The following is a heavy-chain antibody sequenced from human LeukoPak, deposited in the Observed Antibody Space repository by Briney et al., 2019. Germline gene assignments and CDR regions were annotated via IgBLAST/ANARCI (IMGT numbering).Heavy chain of an antibody. D-gene: IGHD3-10*01. J-gene: IGHJ5*02. Sequence: ASVKVSCKASGYTLTSYYMHWVRQAPGQGLEWMGIINPSGGSTSYAQKFQGRVTMTRDMSTSTVYMELSSLRSEDTAVYYCARDGVGLNWFDPWGQGTLVTVSS. CDR1: GYTLTSYY. CDR3: ARDGVGLNWFDP. V-gene: IGHV1-46*01. CDR2: INPSGGST.